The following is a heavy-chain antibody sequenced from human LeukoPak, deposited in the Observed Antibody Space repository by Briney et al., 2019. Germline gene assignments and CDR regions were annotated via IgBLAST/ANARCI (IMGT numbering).Heavy chain of an antibody. CDR2: ISSSGSTI. CDR3: ARGGVLPNWFDP. V-gene: IGHV3-48*03. J-gene: IGHJ5*02. CDR1: GFTFSSYE. Sequence: GGSLRLSCAASGFTFSSYEMNWVRQAPGKGLEWVSYISSSGSTIYYADSVKGRFTISRDNAKNSLYLQMNSLRAEDTAVYYCARGGVLPNWFDPWGQGTLVTVSS. D-gene: IGHD3-10*01.